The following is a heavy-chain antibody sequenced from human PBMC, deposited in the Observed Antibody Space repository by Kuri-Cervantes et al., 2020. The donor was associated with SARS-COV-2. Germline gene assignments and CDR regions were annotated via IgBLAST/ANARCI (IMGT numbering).Heavy chain of an antibody. Sequence: GGSLRLSCAASGFTFSSYGMHWVRQAPGKGLEWVAFIRYDGSNKYYADSEKGRFTITRDNSTNTLYLQMNSLRAEYTAVYYCARDWTHHDYSNNYYYYMDVWGKGTTVTVSS. J-gene: IGHJ6*03. V-gene: IGHV3-30*02. D-gene: IGHD4-11*01. CDR3: ARDWTHHDYSNNYYYYMDV. CDR2: IRYDGSNK. CDR1: GFTFSSYG.